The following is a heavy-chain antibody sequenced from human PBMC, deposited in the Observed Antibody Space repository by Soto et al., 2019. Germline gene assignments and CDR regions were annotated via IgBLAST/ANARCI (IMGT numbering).Heavy chain of an antibody. CDR3: ARMNADSYQFYYAMDV. D-gene: IGHD4-17*01. V-gene: IGHV2-26*01. CDR1: GFSLTTGKMG. Sequence: VNPTETLTLTCTVSGFSLTTGKMGVSWIRQPPGKALEWLAHIFSDNERSYSTSLQGRLTISKDTSGSQVVLSMTNVDPVDTATYYCARMNADSYQFYYAMDVWGQGTTVTVSS. J-gene: IGHJ6*02. CDR2: IFSDNER.